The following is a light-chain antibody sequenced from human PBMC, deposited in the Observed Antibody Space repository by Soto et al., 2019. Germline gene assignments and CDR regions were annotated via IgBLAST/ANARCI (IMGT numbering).Light chain of an antibody. CDR3: SSYANNNNILV. CDR2: EVT. V-gene: IGLV2-8*01. Sequence: QSALTQPPSASGSPGQSVTISCTVTSSDVGGYNYVSWYQQRPGKVPKVIIYEVTKRPSGVPDRFSGSKSGNTASLTVSGLQAEDEADYFCSSYANNNNILVFGTGTKVTLL. J-gene: IGLJ1*01. CDR1: SSDVGGYNY.